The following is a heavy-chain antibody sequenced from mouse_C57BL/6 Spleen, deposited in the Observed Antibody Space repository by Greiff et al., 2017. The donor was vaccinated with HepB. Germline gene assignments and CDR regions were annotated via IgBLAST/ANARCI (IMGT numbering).Heavy chain of an antibody. CDR1: GYTFTSYW. Sequence: QVHVKQPGAELVKPGASVKMSCKASGYTFTSYWITWVKQRPGQGLEWIGDIYPGSGSTNYNEKFKSKATLTVDTSSSTAYMQLSSLTSEDSAVYYCARSLRLRGDYWGQGTSVTVSS. CDR2: IYPGSGST. D-gene: IGHD3-2*02. V-gene: IGHV1-55*01. J-gene: IGHJ4*01. CDR3: ARSLRLRGDY.